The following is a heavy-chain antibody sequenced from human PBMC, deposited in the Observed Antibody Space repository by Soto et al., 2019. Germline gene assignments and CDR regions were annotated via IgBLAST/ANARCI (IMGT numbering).Heavy chain of an antibody. D-gene: IGHD5-18*01. CDR2: ISGSGGST. CDR3: AKIWLPVYYYYGMDV. CDR1: GFTFSSYA. V-gene: IGHV3-23*01. J-gene: IGHJ6*02. Sequence: EVQLLESGGGLVQPGGSLRLSCAASGFTFSSYAMSWVRQAPGKGLEWVSAISGSGGSTYYADSVKGRFTISRDNSKNTLYLQMNSLSAEDTAVYYCAKIWLPVYYYYGMDVWGQGTTVTVSS.